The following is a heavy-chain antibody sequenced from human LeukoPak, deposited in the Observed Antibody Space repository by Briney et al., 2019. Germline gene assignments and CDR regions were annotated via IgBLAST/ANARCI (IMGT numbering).Heavy chain of an antibody. V-gene: IGHV3-9*01. J-gene: IGHJ3*02. CDR1: GFTFADYA. CDR2: ISWNSDSI. CDR3: ARDRLWVWFGESYDAFDI. D-gene: IGHD3-10*01. Sequence: PGGSLRLSCAASGFTFADYAMHWVRQAPGKGLEWVSGISWNSDSIGYADSVKGRYTISRDNAKNSLYLQMNSLRAEDAAVYYCARDRLWVWFGESYDAFDIWGQGTMVTVSS.